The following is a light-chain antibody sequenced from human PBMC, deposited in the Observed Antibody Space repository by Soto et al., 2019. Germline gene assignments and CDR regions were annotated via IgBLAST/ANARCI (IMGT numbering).Light chain of an antibody. CDR1: QSVSSSY. Sequence: EIVLTQSPGTLSLSPGERATLSCRASQSVSSSYLAWYQQKPGQAPGLLIYDASRATGIPDRFSASGSGTHFTPTLTRLEHEDLAVYYCQHYGTSALFGPGTKVEI. CDR3: QHYGTSAL. V-gene: IGKV3-20*01. CDR2: DAS. J-gene: IGKJ3*01.